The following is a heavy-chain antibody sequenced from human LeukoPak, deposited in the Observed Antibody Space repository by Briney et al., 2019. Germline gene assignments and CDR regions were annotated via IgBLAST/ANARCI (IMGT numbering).Heavy chain of an antibody. CDR1: GGAISSYY. CDR3: ARVATVTNYGLFDY. D-gene: IGHD4-17*01. J-gene: IGHJ4*02. CDR2: IYYSGST. V-gene: IGHV4-59*01. Sequence: PSETLSLTCTVSGGAISSYYWSWIRQPPGKGLEWIGYIYYSGSTNYNPSLKSRVTISVDTSKNQFSLKLSSVTAADTAVYYCARVATVTNYGLFDYWGQGTLVTVSS.